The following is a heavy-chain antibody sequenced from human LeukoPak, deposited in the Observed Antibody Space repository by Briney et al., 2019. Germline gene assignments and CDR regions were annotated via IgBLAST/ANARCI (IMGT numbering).Heavy chain of an antibody. D-gene: IGHD2-2*01. CDR3: ARESNPDIVVVPAAPLDY. CDR1: GGSISSYY. J-gene: IGHJ4*02. V-gene: IGHV4-4*07. CDR2: IYTSGST. Sequence: PSETLSLTCTVSGGSISSYYWSWIRQPAGKGLEWIGRIYTSGSTNYNPSLKSRVTMSVDTSKNQFSLKLGSVTAADTAVYYCARESNPDIVVVPAAPLDYWGQGTLVTVSS.